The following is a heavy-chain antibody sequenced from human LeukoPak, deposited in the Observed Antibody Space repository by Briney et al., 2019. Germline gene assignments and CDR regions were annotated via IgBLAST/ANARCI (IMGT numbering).Heavy chain of an antibody. CDR1: GGSISSGSYY. D-gene: IGHD4-17*01. Sequence: SETLSLTCTVSGGSISSGSYYWSWIRQPPGKGLEWIGYIYYSGSTNYNPSLKSRVTISVDTSKNQFSLKLSSVTAADTAVYYCARAGYGDYPFDYWGQGTLVTVSS. J-gene: IGHJ4*02. CDR2: IYYSGST. V-gene: IGHV4-61*01. CDR3: ARAGYGDYPFDY.